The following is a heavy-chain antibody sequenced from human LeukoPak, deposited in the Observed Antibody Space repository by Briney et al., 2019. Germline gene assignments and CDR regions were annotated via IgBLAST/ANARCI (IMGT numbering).Heavy chain of an antibody. Sequence: PSETLSLTCKVSGYSIGRDYYWAWLRQPPGKGLEWIGSIFHTGRTLYNPSYESRPTISMDTSKNEFFLRLNSVTAADTAVYSCAKDGGYPTADEGFDPWGLGTLVTVSS. CDR3: AKDGGYPTADEGFDP. J-gene: IGHJ5*02. V-gene: IGHV4-38-2*02. CDR2: IFHTGRT. D-gene: IGHD5-12*01. CDR1: GYSIGRDYY.